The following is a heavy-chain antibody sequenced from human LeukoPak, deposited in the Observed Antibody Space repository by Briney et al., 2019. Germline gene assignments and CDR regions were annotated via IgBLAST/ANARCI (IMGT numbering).Heavy chain of an antibody. CDR1: GGSISSYY. D-gene: IGHD5-12*01. V-gene: IGHV4-59*04. CDR3: ARKGYSGYDLRSAFDI. J-gene: IGHJ3*02. CDR2: INHSGST. Sequence: SETLSLTCTVSGGSISSYYWSWIRQPPGKGLEWIGEINHSGSTYYNPSLKSRVTISVDTSKNQFSLKLSSVTAADTAVYYCARKGYSGYDLRSAFDIWGQGTMVTVSS.